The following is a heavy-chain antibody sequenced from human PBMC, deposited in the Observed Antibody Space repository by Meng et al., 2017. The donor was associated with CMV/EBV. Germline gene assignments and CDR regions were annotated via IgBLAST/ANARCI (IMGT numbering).Heavy chain of an antibody. CDR3: ARAPYDSSGYLVALGDY. J-gene: IGHJ4*02. Sequence: SISSGGYCWSSIRQHPGKGLEWIGYIYYSGSTYYNPSLKSRVTISVDTSKNQFSLKLSSVTAADTAVYYCARAPYDSSGYLVALGDYWGQGTLVTVSS. CDR2: IYYSGST. V-gene: IGHV4-31*02. D-gene: IGHD3-22*01. CDR1: SISSGGYC.